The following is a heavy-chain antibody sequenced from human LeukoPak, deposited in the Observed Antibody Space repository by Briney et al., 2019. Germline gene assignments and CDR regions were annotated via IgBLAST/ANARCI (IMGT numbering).Heavy chain of an antibody. D-gene: IGHD6-19*01. V-gene: IGHV3-30*03. Sequence: PGGSLRLSCAASGFTFSRFGMHWVRQAPGKGLEWMAVISYDGSDKYYGDSVKGRFTISRDNSKNTLYLQMNSLRAEDTAVYYCATRRHIAVALDYWGQGTLVTVSS. CDR1: GFTFSRFG. J-gene: IGHJ4*02. CDR3: ATRRHIAVALDY. CDR2: ISYDGSDK.